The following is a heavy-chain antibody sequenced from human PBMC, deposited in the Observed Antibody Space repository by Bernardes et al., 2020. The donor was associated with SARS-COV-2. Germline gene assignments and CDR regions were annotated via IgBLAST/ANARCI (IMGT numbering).Heavy chain of an antibody. D-gene: IGHD3-9*01. CDR2: IYYSGST. Sequence: SETLSLTCTVSGGSISSGGYYWSWIRQHPGKGLEWIGYIYYSGSTYYNPSLKSRVTISVDTSKNQFSLKLSSVTAADTAVYYCARDRPNSYDILTGYYLVDAFDIWGQGTMVTVSS. CDR3: ARDRPNSYDILTGYYLVDAFDI. J-gene: IGHJ3*02. CDR1: GGSISSGGYY. V-gene: IGHV4-31*03.